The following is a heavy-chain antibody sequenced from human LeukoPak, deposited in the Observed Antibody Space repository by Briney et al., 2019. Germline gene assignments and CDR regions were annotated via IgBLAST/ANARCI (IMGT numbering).Heavy chain of an antibody. CDR1: GYSFTSYW. CDR2: IYPGDSDT. CDR3: ASSDWGSGYYYYGMDV. Sequence: GESLKISCKGSGYSFTSYWIGWVRQMPGKGLEWMGIIYPGDSDTRYSPSFQGQVTISADKSISTAYLQWSSLKASDTAMYYCASSDWGSGYYYYGMDVWGQGTTVTVSS. J-gene: IGHJ6*02. D-gene: IGHD7-27*01. V-gene: IGHV5-51*01.